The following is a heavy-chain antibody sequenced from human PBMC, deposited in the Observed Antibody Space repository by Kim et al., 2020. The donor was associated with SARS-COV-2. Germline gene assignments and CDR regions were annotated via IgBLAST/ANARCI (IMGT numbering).Heavy chain of an antibody. J-gene: IGHJ5*02. D-gene: IGHD2-2*01. Sequence: VRFTISRDNSKNTLYLQMNSRRAEDTAVYYCAKPVVPAAMGMGNWFDPWGQGTLVTVSS. V-gene: IGHV3-23*01. CDR3: AKPVVPAAMGMGNWFDP.